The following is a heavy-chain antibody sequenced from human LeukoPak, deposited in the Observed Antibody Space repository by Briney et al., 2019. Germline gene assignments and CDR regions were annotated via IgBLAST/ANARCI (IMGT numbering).Heavy chain of an antibody. CDR3: ARMIENWTDLVHYYYYYLDV. D-gene: IGHD1-1*01. CDR2: IYTSGST. V-gene: IGHV4-4*07. Sequence: PSETLSLTCTVSGVSISSYCWSWIRQPAGKGLEWIGRIYTSGSTNYNPSLKSRVTMSVDTSKNQISLKLSSVTAADTAVYYCARMIENWTDLVHYYYYYLDVWGKGNTVTVSS. J-gene: IGHJ6*03. CDR1: GVSISSYC.